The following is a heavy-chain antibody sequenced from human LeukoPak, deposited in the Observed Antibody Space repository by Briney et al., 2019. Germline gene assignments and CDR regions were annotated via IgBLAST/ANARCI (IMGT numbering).Heavy chain of an antibody. CDR1: GGSISSGGYY. V-gene: IGHV4-31*03. CDR2: IYYSGST. CDR3: ASIQCGSTSCYDAFDI. J-gene: IGHJ3*02. D-gene: IGHD2-2*01. Sequence: SQTLSLTCTVSGGSISSGGYYWSWIRQHPGKGLEWIGYIYYSGSTYYNPSLKSRVTISVDTSKNQFSLKLSSVTAADTAVYYCASIQCGSTSCYDAFDIWGQGTMVTVSS.